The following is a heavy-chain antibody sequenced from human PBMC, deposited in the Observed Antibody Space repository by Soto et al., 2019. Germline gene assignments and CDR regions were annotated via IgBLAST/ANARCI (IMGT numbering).Heavy chain of an antibody. V-gene: IGHV4-61*01. D-gene: IGHD2-2*01. J-gene: IGHJ5*02. CDR2: IYYTGST. CDR1: GDSVSSTTYY. Sequence: PSETLSLTCTVSGDSVSSTTYYWSWIRQPPGKGLEWIGFIYYTGSTHYNPSLKSRVTISVDRSKNQFSLKLSSVTAADTAVYYCARVPDRWGQGTLVTVSS. CDR3: ARVPDR.